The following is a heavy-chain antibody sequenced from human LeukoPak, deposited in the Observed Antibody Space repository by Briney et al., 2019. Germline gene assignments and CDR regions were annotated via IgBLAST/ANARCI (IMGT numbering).Heavy chain of an antibody. V-gene: IGHV4-39*07. D-gene: IGHD3-10*01. J-gene: IGHJ3*02. Sequence: SETLSLTCTVSGGSISSSSYYWGWIRQPPGKGLEWIGNIYYSGSTYYNPSLKSRVTISVDKSKNQFSLKLSSVTAADTAVYYCARPRGGWFGEPGAFDIWGQGTMVTVSS. CDR1: GGSISSSSYY. CDR3: ARPRGGWFGEPGAFDI. CDR2: IYYSGST.